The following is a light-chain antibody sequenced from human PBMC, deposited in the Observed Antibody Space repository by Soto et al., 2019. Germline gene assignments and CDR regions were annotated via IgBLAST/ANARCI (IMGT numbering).Light chain of an antibody. V-gene: IGLV2-14*03. CDR1: SSDVGAYSY. Sequence: QSALTQPASVSGSPGQSITISCTGTSSDVGAYSYVSWYQQHPGKAPKLMIYDVSNRPSGVSDRFSGSKSGNTASLTISGLQAEDEADYYCSSYTSSNTMIFGGGTKLTVL. J-gene: IGLJ2*01. CDR3: SSYTSSNTMI. CDR2: DVS.